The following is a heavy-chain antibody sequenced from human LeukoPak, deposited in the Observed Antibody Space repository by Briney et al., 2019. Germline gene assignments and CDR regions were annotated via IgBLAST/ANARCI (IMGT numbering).Heavy chain of an antibody. Sequence: GGSLRLSCAASGFTVSSNYMSWVRQAPGKGLEWVSVIYSGGSTYYADSVKGRFTISRDNSKNTLYLQMNSLRIEDTAVYYCARDSGPFYDYVWGTYHFDYWGQGTLVTVSS. CDR2: IYSGGST. J-gene: IGHJ4*02. V-gene: IGHV3-53*05. CDR1: GFTVSSNY. D-gene: IGHD3-16*02. CDR3: ARDSGPFYDYVWGTYHFDY.